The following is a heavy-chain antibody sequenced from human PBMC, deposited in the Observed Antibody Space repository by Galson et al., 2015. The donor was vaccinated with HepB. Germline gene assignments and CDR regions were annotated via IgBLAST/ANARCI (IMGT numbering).Heavy chain of an antibody. CDR2: IYHSGST. CDR3: ARGLHCSGGSCYSEWFDP. D-gene: IGHD2-15*01. CDR1: GGSISSGGYS. Sequence: TLSLTCAVSGGSISSGGYSWSWIRQPPGKGLEWIGYIYHSGSTYYDPSLKSRVTISVDRSKNQFSLKLSSVTAADTAVYYCARGLHCSGGSCYSEWFDPWGQGTLVTVSS. V-gene: IGHV4-30-2*01. J-gene: IGHJ5*02.